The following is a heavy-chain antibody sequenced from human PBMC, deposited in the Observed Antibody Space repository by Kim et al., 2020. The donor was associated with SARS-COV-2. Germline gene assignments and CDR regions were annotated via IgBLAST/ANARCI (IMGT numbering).Heavy chain of an antibody. CDR3: ARDRRVRGVITPFDY. V-gene: IGHV1-3*01. Sequence: ASVKVSCKASGYTFTSYAMHWVRQAPGQRLEWMGWINAGNGNTKYSQKFQGRVTITRDTSASTAYMELSSLRSEDTAAYYCARDRRVRGVITPFDYWGQGTLVTVSS. J-gene: IGHJ4*02. CDR2: INAGNGNT. D-gene: IGHD3-10*01. CDR1: GYTFTSYA.